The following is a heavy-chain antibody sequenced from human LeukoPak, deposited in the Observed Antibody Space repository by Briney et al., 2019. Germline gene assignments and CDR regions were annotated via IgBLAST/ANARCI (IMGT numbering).Heavy chain of an antibody. J-gene: IGHJ4*02. CDR3: ATGISGSYYSFEY. CDR2: FDPEDGET. Sequence: ASVKVSCKVSGYTLTELSMHWVRQAPGKGLEWMGGFDPEDGETIYAQKFQGGVTMTEDTSTDTAYMELSSMRSEDTAVYYCATGISGSYYSFEYWGQGTLVTVPS. V-gene: IGHV1-24*01. CDR1: GYTLTELS. D-gene: IGHD1-26*01.